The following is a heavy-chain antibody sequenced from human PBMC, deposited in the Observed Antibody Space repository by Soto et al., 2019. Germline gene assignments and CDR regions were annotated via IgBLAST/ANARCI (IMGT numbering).Heavy chain of an antibody. CDR3: ARRDSGGFYRFFDS. CDR2: TGSGTGPG. Sequence: ASVKVSCKASGGSLSTNPISWVRQAPGQGLEWMGGTGSGTGPGNHAQKFQGRLTVTADKSTSTVYMELTNLSSEDTAVYYCARRDSGGFYRFFDSWGQGTLVTVSS. V-gene: IGHV1-69*06. J-gene: IGHJ4*02. D-gene: IGHD2-15*01. CDR1: GGSLSTNP.